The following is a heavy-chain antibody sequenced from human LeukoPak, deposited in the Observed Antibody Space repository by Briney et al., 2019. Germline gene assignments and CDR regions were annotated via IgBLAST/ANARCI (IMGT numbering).Heavy chain of an antibody. CDR1: GGSFSGYY. V-gene: IGHV4-34*01. CDR3: ARYQLLQYYYYGMDV. J-gene: IGHJ6*02. CDR2: INHSGST. D-gene: IGHD2-2*01. Sequence: ETLSLTCAVYGGSFSGYYWTWIRQPPGKGLEWIGEINHSGSTDYNPSLKSRVTISVDTSKNQFSLKLSSVTAADTAMYYCARYQLLQYYYYGMDVWGQGTTVTVSS.